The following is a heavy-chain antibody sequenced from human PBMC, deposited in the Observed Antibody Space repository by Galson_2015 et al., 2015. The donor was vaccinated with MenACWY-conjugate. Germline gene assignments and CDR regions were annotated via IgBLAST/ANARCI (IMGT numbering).Heavy chain of an antibody. CDR3: AGDGITIFGVTKFDY. V-gene: IGHV3-21*01. J-gene: IGHJ4*02. Sequence: SLRLSCAASGFTFSSYSMNWVRQAPGKGLEWVSSISSSSSYIYYADSVKGRFTISRDNAKNSLYLQMNSLRAEDTAVYYCAGDGITIFGVTKFDYWGQGTLVTVSS. CDR1: GFTFSSYS. CDR2: ISSSSSYI. D-gene: IGHD3-3*01.